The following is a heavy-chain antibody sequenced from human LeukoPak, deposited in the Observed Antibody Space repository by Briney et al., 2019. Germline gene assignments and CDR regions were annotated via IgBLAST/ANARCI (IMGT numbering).Heavy chain of an antibody. CDR1: GFTFSSYG. CDR3: ARDTAMSEYYFDY. CDR2: IRYDGSNK. D-gene: IGHD5-18*01. Sequence: GGSLRLSCAASGFTFSSYGMHWVRQAPGKGLEWVAFIRYDGSNKYYADSVKGRFTISRDNAKNSLYLQMNSLRAEDTAVYYCARDTAMSEYYFDYWGQGTLVTVSS. J-gene: IGHJ4*02. V-gene: IGHV3-30*02.